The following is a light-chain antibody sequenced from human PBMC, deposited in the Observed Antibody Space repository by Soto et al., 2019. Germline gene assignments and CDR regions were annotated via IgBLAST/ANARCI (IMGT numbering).Light chain of an antibody. Sequence: DIQMTQSPSTLSASVGDRVTITFRASQSISSWLAWYQQKPGKAPKLLIYKASSLESGVPSRFSGSGSGTEFTLSISSLQPDDFATYYCQQYNSYSPTFGQGTKVDTK. J-gene: IGKJ1*01. CDR1: QSISSW. CDR2: KAS. CDR3: QQYNSYSPT. V-gene: IGKV1-5*03.